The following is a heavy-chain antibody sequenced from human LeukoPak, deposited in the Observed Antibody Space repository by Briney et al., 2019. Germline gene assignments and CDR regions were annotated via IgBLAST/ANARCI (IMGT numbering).Heavy chain of an antibody. CDR2: IRWDGGTT. D-gene: IGHD6-13*01. CDR3: AKDSPLGTWYGLIDY. J-gene: IGHJ4*02. V-gene: IGHV3-43*01. CDR1: GFTFDDYS. Sequence: GGSLRLSCAASGFTFDDYSMHWVRQVPGTGLEWVSLIRWDGGTTNYADSVKGRFTISRDSSKNMLYLQMNSLRAEDTAVYYCAKDSPLGTWYGLIDYWGQGTLVTVSS.